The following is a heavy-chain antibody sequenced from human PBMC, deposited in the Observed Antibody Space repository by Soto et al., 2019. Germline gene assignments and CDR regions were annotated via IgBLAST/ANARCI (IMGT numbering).Heavy chain of an antibody. CDR3: ARQGFGPLHGLVDV. CDR1: GGSISSYY. Sequence: QVQLQESGPGLVKPSETLSLSCTVSGGSISSYYWSWFRQSPGKRMEWIGYVHHSWGSSYNPSLQSRVAISLDTTKSQLSLTVTSVTATDTAVYYCARQGFGPLHGLVDVWGQGTTVTVSS. D-gene: IGHD3-10*01. J-gene: IGHJ6*02. CDR2: VHHSWGS. V-gene: IGHV4-59*08.